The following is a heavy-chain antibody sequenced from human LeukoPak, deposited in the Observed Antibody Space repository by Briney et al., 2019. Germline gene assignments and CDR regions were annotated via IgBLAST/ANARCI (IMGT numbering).Heavy chain of an antibody. CDR3: ARDLGLWLQGSWFDP. CDR2: IYTSGST. V-gene: IGHV4-4*07. D-gene: IGHD5-18*01. Sequence: SEILSLTCTVSGGSISSYYWSWIRQPAGKGLEWIGRIYTSGSTNYNPSLKSRVTMSVDTSKNQFSLKLSSVTAADTAVYYCARDLGLWLQGSWFDPWGQGTLVTVSS. J-gene: IGHJ5*02. CDR1: GGSISSYY.